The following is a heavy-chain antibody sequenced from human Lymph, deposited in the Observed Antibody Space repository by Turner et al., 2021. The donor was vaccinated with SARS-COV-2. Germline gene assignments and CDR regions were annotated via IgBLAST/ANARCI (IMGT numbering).Heavy chain of an antibody. J-gene: IGHJ4*02. D-gene: IGHD5-12*01. CDR3: AKGVAGGWLQPNSFDY. V-gene: IGHV3-23*01. CDR2: ISGSGGSK. CDR1: GFTFSSYG. Sequence: EVQLFESGGSLVQPGGSLRLPSAATGFTFSSYGMSWVRQAPGKGLEWVSAISGSGGSKYYADSVKGRFTIYRDNSKNTLYLQMNSLRAEDTAVYYCAKGVAGGWLQPNSFDYWGQGTLVTVSS.